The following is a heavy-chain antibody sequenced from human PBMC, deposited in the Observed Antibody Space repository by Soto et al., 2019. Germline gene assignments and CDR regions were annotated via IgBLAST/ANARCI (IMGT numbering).Heavy chain of an antibody. CDR3: VRIRYQLPSSVLWLDP. D-gene: IGHD3-16*01. Sequence: SETLSLTCAVYGGFLSESYWTWIRQPPGRGLEWIGEINHVGGTNYNPSLKSRVTMSVDTSQSQFSLRLISVTTADTAMYFCVRIRYQLPSSVLWLDPWGQGTPVTVSS. CDR2: INHVGGT. CDR1: GGFLSESY. V-gene: IGHV4-34*01. J-gene: IGHJ5*02.